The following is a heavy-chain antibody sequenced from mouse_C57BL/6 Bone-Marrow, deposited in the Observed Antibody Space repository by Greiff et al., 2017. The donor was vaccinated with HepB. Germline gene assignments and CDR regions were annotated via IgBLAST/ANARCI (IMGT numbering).Heavy chain of an antibody. CDR2: IDPANDNS. CDR3: ARLPARATYAMDD. CDR1: GFNIKDTY. V-gene: IGHV14-3*02. Sequence: VQLQQSGAELVKPGASVKLSCTASGFNIKDTYIHWVKQRPERGLEWIGRIDPANDNSKFDPKFQAKATITADTSSNTAFLHLSSLTSEDTAVYYCARLPARATYAMDDWGQGTSVTVSP. D-gene: IGHD3-1*01. J-gene: IGHJ4*01.